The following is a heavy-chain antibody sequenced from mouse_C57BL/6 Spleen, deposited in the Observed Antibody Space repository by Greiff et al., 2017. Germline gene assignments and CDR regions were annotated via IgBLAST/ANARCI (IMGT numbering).Heavy chain of an antibody. CDR2: IYPGDGDT. V-gene: IGHV1-80*01. CDR1: GYAFSSYW. Sequence: LQESGAELVKPGASVKISCKASGYAFSSYWMNWVKQRPGKGLEWIGQIYPGDGDTNYNGKFKGKATLTADKSSSTAYMQLSSLTSEDSAVYFCARWPYDGYYAVDYWGQGTSVTVSS. D-gene: IGHD2-3*01. CDR3: ARWPYDGYYAVDY. J-gene: IGHJ4*01.